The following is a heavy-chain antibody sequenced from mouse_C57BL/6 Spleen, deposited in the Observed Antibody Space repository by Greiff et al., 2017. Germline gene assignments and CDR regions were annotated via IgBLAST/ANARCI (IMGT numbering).Heavy chain of an antibody. CDR1: GYTFTDYY. D-gene: IGHD3-2*02. CDR3: ARGDSSGYNYAMDY. CDR2: INPNNGGT. J-gene: IGHJ4*01. Sequence: EVQLQQSGPELVKPGASVKISCKASGYTFTDYYMNWVKQSHGKSLEWIGDINPNNGGTSYNQKFKGKATLTVDKSSSTAYMELRSLTSEDSAVYYCARGDSSGYNYAMDYWGQGTSVTVSS. V-gene: IGHV1-26*01.